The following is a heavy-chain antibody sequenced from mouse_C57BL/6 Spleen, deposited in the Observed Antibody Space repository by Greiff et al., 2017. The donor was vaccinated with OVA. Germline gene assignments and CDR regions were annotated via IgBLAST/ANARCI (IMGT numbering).Heavy chain of an antibody. Sequence: EVQLVESGGGLVKPGGSLKLSCAASGFTFSDYGMHWVRQAPEKGLEWVAYISSGSSTIYYADTVKGRFTISRDNAKNTLFLQMTSLRSEDTAMYYCARLGVTATGYYFDYWGQGTTLTGSS. CDR3: ARLGVTATGYYFDY. CDR2: ISSGSSTI. V-gene: IGHV5-17*01. CDR1: GFTFSDYG. J-gene: IGHJ2*01. D-gene: IGHD2-2*01.